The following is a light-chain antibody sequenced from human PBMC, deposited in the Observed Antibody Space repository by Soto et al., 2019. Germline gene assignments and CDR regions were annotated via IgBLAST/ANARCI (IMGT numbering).Light chain of an antibody. Sequence: DIVLTQSPGTLSLSPGEGATLSCRASQRFSDSYFAWYHQKPGQAPRVLIHGVSRRATGIPDRFSGSGSGTDFTLTISRLEPEDFAVYYCQQYGSSPVTFGQGTRLEIK. CDR3: QQYGSSPVT. V-gene: IGKV3-20*01. CDR1: QRFSDSY. CDR2: GVS. J-gene: IGKJ5*01.